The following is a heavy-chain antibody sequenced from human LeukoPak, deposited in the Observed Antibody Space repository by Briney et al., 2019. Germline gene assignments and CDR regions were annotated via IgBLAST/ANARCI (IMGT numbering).Heavy chain of an antibody. CDR3: AKNGDRGAYCTGGTCYPYFYYYMDV. CDR2: ISGSGGST. D-gene: IGHD2-15*01. Sequence: GGSLRLSCAASGFTFSSYAMSWVRQTPGKGLEWVSAISGSGGSTYYADSVKGRFTISRDNSKNTLYLQMNSLRAEDTAIYYCAKNGDRGAYCTGGTCYPYFYYYMDVWGKGTTVTI. V-gene: IGHV3-23*01. J-gene: IGHJ6*03. CDR1: GFTFSSYA.